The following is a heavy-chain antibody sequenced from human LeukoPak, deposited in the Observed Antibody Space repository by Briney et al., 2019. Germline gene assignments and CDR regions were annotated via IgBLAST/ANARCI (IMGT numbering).Heavy chain of an antibody. V-gene: IGHV1-69*05. D-gene: IGHD6-6*01. CDR2: IIPIFGTA. J-gene: IGHJ4*02. CDR1: GGTFSSYA. CDR3: ASLGSSPEFDY. Sequence: AASVKVSCKASGGTFSSYAISWVRQAPGQGLEWMGGIIPIFGTANYAQKFQGRVTITTDESTSTAYMELSSLRSEDTAVYYCASLGSSPEFDYWGQGTLVTVSS.